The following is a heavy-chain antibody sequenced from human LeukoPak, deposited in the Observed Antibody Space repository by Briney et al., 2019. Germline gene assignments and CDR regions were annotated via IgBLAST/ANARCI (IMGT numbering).Heavy chain of an antibody. J-gene: IGHJ4*02. V-gene: IGHV5-51*01. CDR1: GYSFNSYW. CDR2: IYPGDSDT. CDR3: ARLRISMVRGVSSLYY. D-gene: IGHD3-10*01. Sequence: GESLEISCKGSGYSFNSYWIGWVRQMPGKGLEWMGIIYPGDSDTRYSPSFQGQVTISADKSISTAYLQWSSLNASDTAMYYCARLRISMVRGVSSLYYWGQGTVVTVSS.